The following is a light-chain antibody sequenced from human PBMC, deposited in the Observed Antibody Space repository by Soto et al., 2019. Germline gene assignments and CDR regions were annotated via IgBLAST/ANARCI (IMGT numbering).Light chain of an antibody. J-gene: IGKJ1*01. CDR2: GAS. CDR1: QSVSGSY. V-gene: IGKV3D-20*02. CDR3: QQGTDWPPGT. Sequence: EIVLTQSPGTLSLSPGERATLSCRASQSVSGSYLAWYQQKPGQAPRLLIYGASSRATAIPDRFSGSGSGTDFTLTISRLEPEDFAVYYCQQGTDWPPGTFGQGTKVEIK.